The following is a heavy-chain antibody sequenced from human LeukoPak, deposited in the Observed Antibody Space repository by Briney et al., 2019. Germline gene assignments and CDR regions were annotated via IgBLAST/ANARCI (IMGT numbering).Heavy chain of an antibody. V-gene: IGHV3-73*01. Sequence: GGCLKLSCAASGFTFSGSAMHWVRQASGKGLEWVGRIRSKANTYATAYAASVKGRFTISRDDSKNTAYLQLNSLNTEDTAVYYCSAAVGTDFYDYGMDVWGQGTTVTVSS. CDR3: SAAVGTDFYDYGMDV. CDR2: IRSKANTYAT. CDR1: GFTFSGSA. J-gene: IGHJ6*02. D-gene: IGHD6-13*01.